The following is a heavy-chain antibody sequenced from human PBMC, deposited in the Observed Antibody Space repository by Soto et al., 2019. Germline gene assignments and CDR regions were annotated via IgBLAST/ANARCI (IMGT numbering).Heavy chain of an antibody. V-gene: IGHV3-21*01. D-gene: IGHD2-15*01. Sequence: EVQLVESGGGLVKPGGSLRLSCISSGFTFRTYTMNWVRQAPGKGLDWFSGIRGFSPYTFYAESVKGRFTIYRDNAKNSLYLQMNSLRAEDTAVYYCARDRGYDAHDYYYNAMDVWGQGTMVTVSS. CDR3: ARDRGYDAHDYYYNAMDV. CDR2: IRGFSPYT. CDR1: GFTFRTYT. J-gene: IGHJ6*02.